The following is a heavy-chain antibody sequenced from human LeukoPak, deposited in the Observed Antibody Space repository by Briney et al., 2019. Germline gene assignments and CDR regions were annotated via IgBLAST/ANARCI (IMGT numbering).Heavy chain of an antibody. CDR2: ISGSGGST. Sequence: PGGSLRLSCAASGFTFNNYAMSWVRQAPGKGLDWVPAISGSGGSTYYVDSVKGRFTISRDNSKNTLYLQMNSLRAEDTALYYCASLDYFDSSDYGDYWGQGTLVTVSS. V-gene: IGHV3-23*01. J-gene: IGHJ4*02. D-gene: IGHD3-22*01. CDR3: ASLDYFDSSDYGDY. CDR1: GFTFNNYA.